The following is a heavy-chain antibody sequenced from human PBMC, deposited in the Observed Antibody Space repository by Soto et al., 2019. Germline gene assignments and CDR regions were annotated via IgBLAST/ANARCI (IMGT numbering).Heavy chain of an antibody. V-gene: IGHV1-8*01. CDR1: GYPFITYD. CDR3: APRTERSRRQSCHS. J-gene: IGHJ5*01. Sequence: GSAVKVSCKASGYPFITYDITSVRQATGQGLEWMGWMNPSNGNAGYAQKFQGRVTMTRNTSISTAYTELSSGGSDNTGVYFRAPRTERSRRQSCHSW. D-gene: IGHD6-25*01. CDR2: MNPSNGNA.